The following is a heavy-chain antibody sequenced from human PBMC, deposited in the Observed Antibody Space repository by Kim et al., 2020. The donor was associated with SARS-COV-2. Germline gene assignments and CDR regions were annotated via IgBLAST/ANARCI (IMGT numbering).Heavy chain of an antibody. CDR3: AKARRVFESGTYYDRMFDP. CDR1: GFTFSSYA. D-gene: IGHD3-3*01. Sequence: VGSLRLSCAASGFTFSSYAMSWVRQAPGKGLEWVSIIGSGGVTKFYADSVKGRFTISRDNSKDTLHLQMNSLRAEDTAVYYCAKARRVFESGTYYDRMFDPWGQGTLVTVSS. V-gene: IGHV3-23*01. J-gene: IGHJ5*02. CDR2: IGSGGVTK.